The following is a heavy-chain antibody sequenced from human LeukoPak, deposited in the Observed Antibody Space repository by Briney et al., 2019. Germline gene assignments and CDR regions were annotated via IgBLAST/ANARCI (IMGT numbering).Heavy chain of an antibody. Sequence: VQVSCKASGYTFTGYYMHWVRQAPGQGLEWMGWLNPNSGGTNYAQKFQGRVTMTRDTSISTAYMELSRLRSDDTAVYYCARGRALRYFDPLDYWGQGTLVTVSS. CDR3: ARGRALRYFDPLDY. CDR2: LNPNSGGT. J-gene: IGHJ4*02. CDR1: GYTFTGYY. D-gene: IGHD3-9*01. V-gene: IGHV1-2*02.